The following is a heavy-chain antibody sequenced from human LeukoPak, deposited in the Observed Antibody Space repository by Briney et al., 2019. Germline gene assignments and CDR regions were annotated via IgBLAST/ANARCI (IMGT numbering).Heavy chain of an antibody. Sequence: SETLSLTCAVYGESFSGYYWSWIRQPPGKGLEWIGEINHSGSTNYNPSLKSRVTISVDTSKNQFSLKLSSVTAADTAVYYCARGVGYFDWLLQPQKRYYYYYYMDVWGKGTTVTISS. CDR3: ARGVGYFDWLLQPQKRYYYYYYMDV. J-gene: IGHJ6*03. V-gene: IGHV4-34*01. CDR2: INHSGST. D-gene: IGHD3-9*01. CDR1: GESFSGYY.